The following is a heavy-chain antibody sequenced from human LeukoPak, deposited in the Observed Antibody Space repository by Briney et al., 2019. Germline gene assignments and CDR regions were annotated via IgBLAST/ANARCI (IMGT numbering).Heavy chain of an antibody. CDR2: ISAYNGNT. D-gene: IGHD2-2*01. J-gene: IGHJ4*02. CDR1: GYTFTSYG. CDR3: ARDIVVVPAAILPHFDY. Sequence: RRASVKVSCKASGYTFTSYGISWVRQAPGQGLEWLGWISAYNGNTNYAQKLQGRVTMTTDTPTSTAYMELRSLRSDDTAVYYCARDIVVVPAAILPHFDYWGQGTLVTVSS. V-gene: IGHV1-18*01.